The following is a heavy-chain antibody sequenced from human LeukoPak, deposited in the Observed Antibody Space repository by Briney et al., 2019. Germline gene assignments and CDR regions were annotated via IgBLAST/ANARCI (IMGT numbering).Heavy chain of an antibody. CDR1: GFIFSTYG. V-gene: IGHV3-33*06. J-gene: IGHJ4*02. CDR2: VWSGGNNK. D-gene: IGHD1-26*01. Sequence: GGPLSLSCPASGFIFSTYGLHWVRQAQAKGRGWVAVVWSGGNNKYYSDSVKGRFTISRDNSKNTLYLEMNSLRAEDTVVYYCAKDGQVGAIGYFDYRGQGTLVTVSS. CDR3: AKDGQVGAIGYFDY.